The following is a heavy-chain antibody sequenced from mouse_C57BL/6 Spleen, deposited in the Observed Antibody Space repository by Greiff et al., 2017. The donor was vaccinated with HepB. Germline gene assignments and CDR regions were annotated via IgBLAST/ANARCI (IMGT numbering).Heavy chain of an antibody. CDR1: GFTFSNYW. CDR3: TGEITTVDWYFDV. J-gene: IGHJ1*03. CDR2: IRLKSDNYAT. D-gene: IGHD1-1*01. V-gene: IGHV6-3*01. Sequence: VQLKESGGGLVQPGGSMKLSCVASGFTFSNYWMNWVRQSPEKGLEWVAQIRLKSDNYATHYAESVKGRFTISRDDSKSSVYLQMNNLRAEDTGIYYCTGEITTVDWYFDVWGTGTTVTVSS.